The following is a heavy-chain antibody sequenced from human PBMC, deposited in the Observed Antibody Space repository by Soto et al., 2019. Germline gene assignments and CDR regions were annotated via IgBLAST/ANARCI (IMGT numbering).Heavy chain of an antibody. Sequence: TLSLTCTVSGGSISSSSYYWGWIRQPPGKGLEWIGSIYYSGSTYYNPSLKSRVTISVDTSRNQFSLKLSSVTAADTAVYYCARSYYDILTGYYPYYYYGMDVWGQGTTVTVSS. CDR3: ARSYYDILTGYYPYYYYGMDV. J-gene: IGHJ6*02. D-gene: IGHD3-9*01. CDR1: GGSISSSSYY. V-gene: IGHV4-39*01. CDR2: IYYSGST.